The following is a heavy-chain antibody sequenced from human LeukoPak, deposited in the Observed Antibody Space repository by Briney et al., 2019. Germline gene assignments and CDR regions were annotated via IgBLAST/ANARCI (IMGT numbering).Heavy chain of an antibody. CDR1: GFTVSSNY. V-gene: IGHV3-53*01. CDR3: ARGPLYSSSVYYFDY. D-gene: IGHD6-13*01. Sequence: GGSLRLSCAASGFTVSSNYMNWVRQAPGKGLEWVSIIYSGGGTYYADSVKGRFTISRDNSKNTLYLQMNSLRAEDTAVYYCARGPLYSSSVYYFDYWGQGTLVIVSS. CDR2: IYSGGGT. J-gene: IGHJ4*02.